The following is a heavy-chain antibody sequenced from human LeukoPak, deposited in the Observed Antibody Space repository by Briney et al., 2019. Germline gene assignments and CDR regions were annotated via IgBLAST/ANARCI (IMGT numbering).Heavy chain of an antibody. CDR1: GFTFSNYW. J-gene: IGHJ4*02. V-gene: IGHV3-7*01. D-gene: IGHD5-24*01. CDR3: ARELLGHGYNSGDFDY. CDR2: IKQDGNEK. Sequence: GGSLRLSCAASGFTFSNYWMHWVRQAPGKGLEWVANIKQDGNEKYYVDSVKGRFTISRDNAKNSLYLQMNSLRAEDTAVYYCARELLGHGYNSGDFDYWGQGTLVTVSS.